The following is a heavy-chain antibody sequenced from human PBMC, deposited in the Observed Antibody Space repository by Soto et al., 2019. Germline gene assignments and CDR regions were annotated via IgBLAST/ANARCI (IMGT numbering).Heavy chain of an antibody. CDR3: ARIGWGGDS. CDR1: GGSVRTGSYH. D-gene: IGHD7-27*01. CDR2: IPNNGSP. Sequence: SETLSLTCSVSGGSVRTGSYHWSWVRQPPGKGLEWIGFIPNNGSPDYNPSLKSRVVVSIDRSKNQFSLKVNSVTAADTAVYFCARIGWGGDSWGQGTLVTVS. V-gene: IGHV4-61*01. J-gene: IGHJ4*02.